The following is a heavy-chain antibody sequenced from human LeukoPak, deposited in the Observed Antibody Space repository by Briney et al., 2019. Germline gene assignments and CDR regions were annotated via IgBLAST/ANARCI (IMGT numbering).Heavy chain of an antibody. Sequence: PSETLSLTCEVSGYSISSDKYWGWIRQPPGKGLEWIGSIYNTGSTYYNPSLKCRVSISVDTSKNQFSLKFTSVTAADTAVYYCARSHSGWQGHNNWFDPWGQGTLVTVSS. CDR2: IYNTGST. V-gene: IGHV4-38-2*01. CDR3: ARSHSGWQGHNNWFDP. D-gene: IGHD6-19*01. J-gene: IGHJ5*02. CDR1: GYSISSDKY.